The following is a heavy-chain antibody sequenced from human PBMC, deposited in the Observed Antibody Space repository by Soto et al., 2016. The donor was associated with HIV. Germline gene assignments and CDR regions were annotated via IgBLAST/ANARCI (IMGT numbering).Heavy chain of an antibody. J-gene: IGHJ5*02. D-gene: IGHD2-2*01. CDR1: GYTFTDYD. Sequence: QVQLVQSGAEVKKPGASVKVSCKASGYTFTDYDINWVRRATGQGLEWMGWMNPNSGNTGYAQKFQGRVTITRNTPISTAYMELSSLRSEDTAVYYCARGLRDCSSTSCPLRFDPWGQGTLVTVSS. CDR2: MNPNSGNT. V-gene: IGHV1-8*03. CDR3: ARGLRDCSSTSCPLRFDP.